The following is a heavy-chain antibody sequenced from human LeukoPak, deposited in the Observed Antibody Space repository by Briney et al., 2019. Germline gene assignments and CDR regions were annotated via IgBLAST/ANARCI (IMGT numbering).Heavy chain of an antibody. J-gene: IGHJ4*02. CDR3: ARVTGIAVAGTYY. CDR2: IYHSGST. Sequence: PSETLSLTCSVSGYSISSGYYWSWIRQPPGKGLEWIGSIYHSGSTYYNPSLKSRVTISVDTSKNQFSLKLSSVTAADTAVYYCARVTGIAVAGTYYWGQGTLVTVSS. D-gene: IGHD6-19*01. V-gene: IGHV4-38-2*02. CDR1: GYSISSGYY.